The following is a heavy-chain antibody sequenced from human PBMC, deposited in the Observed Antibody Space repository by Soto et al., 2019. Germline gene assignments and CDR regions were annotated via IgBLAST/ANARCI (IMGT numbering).Heavy chain of an antibody. J-gene: IGHJ6*02. CDR1: GGTFSSYA. CDR2: IIPIFGTA. Sequence: QVQLVQSGAEVKKPGSSVKVSCKASGGTFSSYAISWVRQAPGQGLEWMGGIIPIFGTANYAQKFQGRVTITADESTSTAYMELSSLRSEDTTVYYSARDAFSEEQWLSPKSYYGMDVWGQVTTVTVSS. D-gene: IGHD6-19*01. CDR3: ARDAFSEEQWLSPKSYYGMDV. V-gene: IGHV1-69*01.